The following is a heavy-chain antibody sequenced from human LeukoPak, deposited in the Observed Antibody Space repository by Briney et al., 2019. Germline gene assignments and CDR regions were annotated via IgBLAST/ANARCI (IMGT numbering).Heavy chain of an antibody. CDR3: AKRAMIVVVKD. CDR2: TSYDGSNK. D-gene: IGHD3-22*01. V-gene: IGHV3-30*04. CDR1: GFTFSRYT. Sequence: GGSLRLSCTTSGFTFSRYTLHWVRQAPGKGLEWVAVTSYDGSNKYYADSVKGRFTISRDNSKNTLYLQMNSLRAEDTAVYYCAKRAMIVVVKDWGQGTLVTVSS. J-gene: IGHJ4*02.